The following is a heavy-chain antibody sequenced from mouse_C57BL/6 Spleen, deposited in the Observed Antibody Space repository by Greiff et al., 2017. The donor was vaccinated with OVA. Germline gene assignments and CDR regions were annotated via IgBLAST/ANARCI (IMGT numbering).Heavy chain of an antibody. J-gene: IGHJ3*01. CDR1: GYTFTSYW. V-gene: IGHV1-64*01. CDR2: IHPNSGST. D-gene: IGHD2-5*01. CDR3: ARGYSNPAWFAY. Sequence: VQLQQSGAELVKPGASVKLSCKASGYTFTSYWMHWVKQRPGQGLEWIGMIHPNSGSTNYNEKFKSKATLTVDKSSSTAYMQLSSLTSEDSAVYYCARGYSNPAWFAYWGQGTLVTVSA.